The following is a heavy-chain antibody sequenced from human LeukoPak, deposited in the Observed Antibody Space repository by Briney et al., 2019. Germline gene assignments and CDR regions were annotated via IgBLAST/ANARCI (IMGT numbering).Heavy chain of an antibody. J-gene: IGHJ3*02. V-gene: IGHV1-2*04. CDR1: GYTFTGYY. CDR3: ARDLTTRYYYDSSGYPRPSAFDI. D-gene: IGHD3-22*01. CDR2: INPNSGGT. Sequence: ASVKVSCKASGYTFTGYYMHWVRQAPGQGLEWMGWINPNSGGTNYAQKFQGWVTMTRDTSISTAYMELSRLRSDDTAVYYCARDLTTRYYYDSSGYPRPSAFDIWGQGTMVTVSS.